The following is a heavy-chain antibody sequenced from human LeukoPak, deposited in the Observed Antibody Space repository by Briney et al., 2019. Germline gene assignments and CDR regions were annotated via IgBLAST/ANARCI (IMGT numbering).Heavy chain of an antibody. CDR3: AREMDWVIATVRGFAFDY. D-gene: IGHD2-21*01. CDR2: ISYDGSNK. CDR1: GFTFSSYA. Sequence: PGGSLRLSCAASGFTFSSYAMHWVRQAPGKGLEWVAVISYDGSNKYYADSVKGRFTISRDNSKNTLYLQMNSLRAEDTAVYYCAREMDWVIATVRGFAFDYWGQGTLVTVSS. V-gene: IGHV3-30-3*01. J-gene: IGHJ4*02.